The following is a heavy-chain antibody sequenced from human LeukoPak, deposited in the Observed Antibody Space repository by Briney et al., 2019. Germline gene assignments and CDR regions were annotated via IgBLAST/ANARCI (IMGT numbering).Heavy chain of an antibody. CDR3: AKSDYGSPFFDY. V-gene: IGHV5-51*01. CDR2: IYPGDSDT. CDR1: GYNFTDYY. J-gene: IGHJ4*02. Sequence: ASVKVSCKSSGYNFTDYYMHWVRQMPGKGLEWMGIIYPGDSDTRYSPSFQGQVTISVDKSISTAYLQWSSLKASDTAMYYCAKSDYGSPFFDYWGQGTLVTVYS. D-gene: IGHD3-16*01.